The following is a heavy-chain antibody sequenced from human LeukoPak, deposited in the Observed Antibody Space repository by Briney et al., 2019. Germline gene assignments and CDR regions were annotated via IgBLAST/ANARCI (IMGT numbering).Heavy chain of an antibody. CDR1: GGSISSYY. Sequence: PSETLSLTCTVSGGSISSYYWSWIRQPPGKGLEWIGYIYYSGSTNYNPSLKSRVSISVDTSRTQFSLKLGSVTAADTAVYHCARALYTSGWEPYAFDIWGQGTMVTVSS. CDR2: IYYSGST. CDR3: ARALYTSGWEPYAFDI. J-gene: IGHJ3*02. D-gene: IGHD6-25*01. V-gene: IGHV4-59*01.